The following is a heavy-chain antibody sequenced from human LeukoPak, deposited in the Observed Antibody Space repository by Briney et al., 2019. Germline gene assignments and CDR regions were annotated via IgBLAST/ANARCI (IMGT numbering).Heavy chain of an antibody. CDR3: ARVRNYYDSSGYWYNV. CDR2: ISAYNGNT. D-gene: IGHD3-22*01. J-gene: IGHJ4*02. V-gene: IGHV1-18*01. CDR1: GYTFTSYG. Sequence: ASVKVSCKASGYTFTSYGISWVRQAPGQGLEWMGWISAYNGNTNYAQKLQGRVTMTTDTSTSTAYMELRSLRSDDTAVYYCARVRNYYDSSGYWYNVWGQGTLVTVSS.